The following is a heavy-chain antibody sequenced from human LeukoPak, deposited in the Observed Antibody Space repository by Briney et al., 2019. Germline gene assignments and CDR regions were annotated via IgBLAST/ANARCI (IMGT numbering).Heavy chain of an antibody. CDR1: GFTFSSYA. J-gene: IGHJ4*01. D-gene: IGHD6-25*01. CDR3: TKEAYSSAYNCFGY. CDR2: IRYDGSNK. V-gene: IGHV3-30*02. Sequence: GGSLRLPCAASGFTFSSYAMSWVRQAPGNGLEWVAFIRYDGSNKYYADSVKGRFTISRSNSKTPLYLQMNSLRAEDTAEYYCTKEAYSSAYNCFGYWGDGTL.